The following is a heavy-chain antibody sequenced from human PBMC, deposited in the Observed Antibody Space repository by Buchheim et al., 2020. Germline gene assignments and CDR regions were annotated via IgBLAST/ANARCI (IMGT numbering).Heavy chain of an antibody. J-gene: IGHJ6*03. CDR3: AKDLATVTPYYMDV. CDR2: ISYDGGNK. Sequence: QVQLVESGGGVVQPGRSLRLSCAASGFTFSSQAMHWVRQAPGKGLEWVAVISYDGGNKYYADSVKGRFTISRDNSKYTLYLQMNSLRAEDTAVYHCAKDLATVTPYYMDVWGKGTT. D-gene: IGHD4-11*01. CDR1: GFTFSSQA. V-gene: IGHV3-30*18.